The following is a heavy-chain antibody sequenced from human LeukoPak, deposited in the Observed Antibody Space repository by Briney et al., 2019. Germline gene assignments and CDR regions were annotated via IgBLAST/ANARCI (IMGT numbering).Heavy chain of an antibody. J-gene: IGHJ4*02. CDR3: AQSGRYYGTIDY. D-gene: IGHD1-26*01. V-gene: IGHV3-66*01. CDR2: IYSAGST. CDR1: GFSVSSKY. Sequence: PGGSLRLPCAASGFSVSSKYMNWVRQAPGKGLEWVSVIYSAGSTYYADSVKGRFTISRDYSKNTVYLQMNSLRADDTAVYYCAQSGRYYGTIDYWGQGTLVTVSS.